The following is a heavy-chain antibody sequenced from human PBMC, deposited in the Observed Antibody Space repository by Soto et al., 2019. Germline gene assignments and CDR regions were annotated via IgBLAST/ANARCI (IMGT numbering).Heavy chain of an antibody. CDR2: ISAYNGNT. V-gene: IGHV1-18*04. D-gene: IGHD3-9*01. CDR3: ARENYDILTGPTQYFQH. CDR1: GYTFTSYG. J-gene: IGHJ1*01. Sequence: ASVKVSCKASGYTFTSYGISWVRQAPGQGLEWMGWISAYNGNTNYAQKLQGRVTMTTDTSTSTAYMELRSLRSDDTAVYYCARENYDILTGPTQYFQHWGQGTLVTVSS.